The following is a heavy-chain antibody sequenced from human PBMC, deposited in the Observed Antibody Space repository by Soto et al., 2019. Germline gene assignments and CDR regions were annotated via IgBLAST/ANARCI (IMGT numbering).Heavy chain of an antibody. V-gene: IGHV1-46*03. CDR2: INPSGGST. J-gene: IGHJ6*04. CDR3: ARGQRITIFGVVIHSLDV. D-gene: IGHD3-3*01. CDR1: GYTFTSYY. Sequence: ASVKVSCKASGYTFTSYYMHWVRQAPGQGLEWMGIINPSGGSTSYAQKFQGRVTMTRDTSTSTVYMELSGLRSEDTAVYYCARGQRITIFGVVIHSLDVWGKGTTVTVSS.